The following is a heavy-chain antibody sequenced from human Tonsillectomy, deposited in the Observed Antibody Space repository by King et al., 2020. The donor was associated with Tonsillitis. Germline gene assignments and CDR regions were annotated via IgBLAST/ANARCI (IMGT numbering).Heavy chain of an antibody. CDR1: GYTFTSYG. V-gene: IGHV1-18*01. D-gene: IGHD3-22*01. CDR3: ARELYYYDNSGYPDY. Sequence: QLVQSGAEVKKPGASVKVSCKASGYTFTSYGICWVRQAPGQGLEWMGWISAYNGNTNYAQRLQGRRTMTTDTSTAPVYMELRSLRSDDTAGYYCARELYYYDNSGYPDYWGQGTLVTVSS. CDR2: ISAYNGNT. J-gene: IGHJ4*02.